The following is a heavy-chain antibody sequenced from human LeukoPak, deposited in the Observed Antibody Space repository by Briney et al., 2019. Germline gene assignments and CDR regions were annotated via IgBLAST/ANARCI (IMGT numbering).Heavy chain of an antibody. J-gene: IGHJ4*02. D-gene: IGHD3-16*01. CDR2: NNHSGST. CDR1: GGSFSGYY. CDR3: ARGHLRILDY. Sequence: SETLSLTCAVYGGSFSGYYWSWIRQPPGKGLEWIGENNHSGSTNYSPSLESRVTISVDTSKNQFSLKLSSVTAADTAVYYCARGHLRILDYWGQGTLVTVSS. V-gene: IGHV4-34*01.